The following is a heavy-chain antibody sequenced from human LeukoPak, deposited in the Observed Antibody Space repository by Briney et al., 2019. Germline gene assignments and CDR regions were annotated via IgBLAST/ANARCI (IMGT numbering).Heavy chain of an antibody. Sequence: SETLSLNCTVSGYSISSGYDWGWIRQPPGKGLEWIGSIYHNGRTYYNPSLKSRVTISVGTSKNQVSLKLSSVTAADTAVYYCARLYSGYDCIWGQGTMVTVSS. D-gene: IGHD5-12*01. J-gene: IGHJ3*02. CDR3: ARLYSGYDCI. CDR2: IYHNGRT. CDR1: GYSISSGYD. V-gene: IGHV4-38-2*02.